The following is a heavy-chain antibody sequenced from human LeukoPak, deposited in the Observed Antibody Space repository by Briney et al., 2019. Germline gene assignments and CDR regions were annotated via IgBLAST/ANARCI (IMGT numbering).Heavy chain of an antibody. CDR1: GGTVSNYA. D-gene: IGHD4-17*01. Sequence: SVTVSCTPSGGTVSNYAISWVRQAPGQGREWMGGITTMFGTANYAQKFQGRVTITADESTSTAYMELSSLRSEDTAVYSCARDPNYGHYADSWGQGTLVTVSA. J-gene: IGHJ5*01. CDR2: ITTMFGTA. V-gene: IGHV1-69*01. CDR3: ARDPNYGHYADS.